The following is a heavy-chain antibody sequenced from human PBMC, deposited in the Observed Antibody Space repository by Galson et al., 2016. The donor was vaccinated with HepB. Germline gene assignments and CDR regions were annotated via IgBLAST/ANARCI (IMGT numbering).Heavy chain of an antibody. CDR2: ISWDGGST. D-gene: IGHD2-21*02. CDR3: ATISTGDYYFNY. Sequence: FLRLSCAAAGFTFDDFVLHWVRQAPGKGLEWVSLISWDGGSTFDADSVKGRFTISRDNSKNFLFLQMNSLRTEDTAFYYCATISTGDYYFNYWSHGTLVTVSS. CDR1: GFTFDDFV. J-gene: IGHJ4*01. V-gene: IGHV3-43*01.